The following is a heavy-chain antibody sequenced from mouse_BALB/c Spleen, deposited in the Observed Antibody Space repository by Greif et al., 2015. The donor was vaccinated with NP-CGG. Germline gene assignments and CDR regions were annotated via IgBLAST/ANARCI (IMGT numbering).Heavy chain of an antibody. V-gene: IGHV1-14*01. CDR2: INPYNDGT. J-gene: IGHJ4*01. CDR1: GYTFTSYV. D-gene: IGHD2-4*01. Sequence: VQLQQPGPELVKPGASVNMSCKASGYTFTSYVMHSVKQKPGQGLEWIGYINPYNDGTKYNEKFKGKATLTSDKSSSTAYMELSSLNSEDSAVYYCARPLYDFPYAMDYWGQGTSVTVSS. CDR3: ARPLYDFPYAMDY.